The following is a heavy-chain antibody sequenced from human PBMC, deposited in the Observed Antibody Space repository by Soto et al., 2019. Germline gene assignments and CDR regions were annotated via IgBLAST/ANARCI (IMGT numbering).Heavy chain of an antibody. CDR2: INPNSGVT. V-gene: IGHV1-2*04. Sequence: QVQLVQSGAEVRKPRASVTVSCRSSGDSINDYYIHWVRQAPGQGLEWRGWINPNSGVTKYAQKFQGWVSMSRDTSIRTVYMQLSRLRSDDTSFYYCARESGGATATLDYYYFYMDVWGTGTTVTVSS. CDR1: GDSINDYY. J-gene: IGHJ6*03. D-gene: IGHD5-12*01. CDR3: ARESGGATATLDYYYFYMDV.